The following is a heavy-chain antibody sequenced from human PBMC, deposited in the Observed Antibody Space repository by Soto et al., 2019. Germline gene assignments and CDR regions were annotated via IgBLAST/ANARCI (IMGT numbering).Heavy chain of an antibody. D-gene: IGHD2-2*01. V-gene: IGHV4-34*01. J-gene: IGHJ4*02. CDR1: GGSFSGYY. Sequence: QVQLQQWGAGLLKPSETLSLTCAVYGGSFSGYYWSWIRQPPGKGLEWIGEINHSGSTNYNPSLKSRVTISVDTSKHQFSLKLSSVTAADTAVYYCARHSKRYCSSTSCPRALDYWGQGTLVTVSS. CDR2: INHSGST. CDR3: ARHSKRYCSSTSCPRALDY.